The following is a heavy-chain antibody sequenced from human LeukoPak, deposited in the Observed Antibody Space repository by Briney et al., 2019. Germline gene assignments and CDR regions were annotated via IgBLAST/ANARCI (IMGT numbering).Heavy chain of an antibody. V-gene: IGHV3-64*01. J-gene: IGHJ4*02. D-gene: IGHD6-25*01. Sequence: PGGSLRLSCAASGFTFSAYPMHWARQAPGRGLEYVAAITSNGNSAYYVNSVRGRFTISRDNSKNTLYLQMDSLRPEDMAVYYCATDSSGGMVDYWGQGTLVTVSS. CDR1: GFTFSAYP. CDR3: ATDSSGGMVDY. CDR2: ITSNGNSA.